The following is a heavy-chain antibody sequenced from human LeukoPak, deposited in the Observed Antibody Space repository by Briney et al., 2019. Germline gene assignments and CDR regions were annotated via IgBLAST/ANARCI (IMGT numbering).Heavy chain of an antibody. D-gene: IGHD4-17*01. V-gene: IGHV3-74*03. Sequence: GGSLRLSCAASGFTFSSYWMHWVRQAPGKGPVWVSRINDDGNSITYADSVKGRFTISRDNAKNTLYLQMNSLRAEDTAVCFCARGFGDSRVHYYYGMDVWGQGTTVTVSS. CDR2: INDDGNSI. J-gene: IGHJ6*02. CDR1: GFTFSSYW. CDR3: ARGFGDSRVHYYYGMDV.